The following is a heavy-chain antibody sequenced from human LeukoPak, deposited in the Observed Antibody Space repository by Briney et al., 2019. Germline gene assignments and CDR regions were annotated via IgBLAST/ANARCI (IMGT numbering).Heavy chain of an antibody. Sequence: PGWSLRLSCAASGNYWMHWVRQAPGKGLVWVSHINSDGSWTSYADSVKGRFTTSKDNAKNTVYLQMNSLRAEDTAVYYCVSFYETYWGRGTLVTVSS. V-gene: IGHV3-74*01. J-gene: IGHJ4*02. CDR1: GNYW. CDR3: VSFYETY. CDR2: INSDGSWT. D-gene: IGHD2/OR15-2a*01.